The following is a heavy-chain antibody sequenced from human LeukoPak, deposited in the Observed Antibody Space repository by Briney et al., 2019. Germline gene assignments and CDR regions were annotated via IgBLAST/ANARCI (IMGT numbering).Heavy chain of an antibody. V-gene: IGHV4-59*01. CDR3: ARTKPPSVRTRGRTWFDP. Sequence: SETLSLTCTVSGGSISRYYWNWIRQPPGKGLEWIGNIYHSGSTNYNSSLKSRVTISVDTSKNEFSLNLSSVTAADTAVYYCARTKPPSVRTRGRTWFDPWGQGTLVTVSS. CDR2: IYHSGST. D-gene: IGHD2-8*01. J-gene: IGHJ5*02. CDR1: GGSISRYY.